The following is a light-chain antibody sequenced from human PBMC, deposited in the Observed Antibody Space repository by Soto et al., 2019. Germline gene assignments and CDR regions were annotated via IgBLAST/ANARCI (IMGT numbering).Light chain of an antibody. CDR2: DVS. CDR1: NSDIGGYNY. J-gene: IGLJ3*02. CDR3: CSYAGTSTFWV. V-gene: IGLV2-11*01. Sequence: QSVLTQPRSVSGSPGQSVTISCTGTNSDIGGYNYVSWYQQHPGKARKVMIYDVSRRPSGVPDRFSGSKSGNTASLTISGLQAEDEADYFCCSYAGTSTFWVFGGGTKLTVL.